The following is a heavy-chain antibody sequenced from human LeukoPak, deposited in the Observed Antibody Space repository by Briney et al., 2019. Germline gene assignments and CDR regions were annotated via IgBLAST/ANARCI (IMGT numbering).Heavy chain of an antibody. Sequence: PSETLSLTCTVSGGSISSYYWSWIRQPAGKGLEWTGRIYTSGSTNYNPSLKSRVTMSVDTSKNQFSLKLSSVTAADTAVYYCARDGEYYYGSGYYYMDVWGKGTTVTVSS. D-gene: IGHD3-10*01. J-gene: IGHJ6*03. V-gene: IGHV4-4*07. CDR2: IYTSGST. CDR1: GGSISSYY. CDR3: ARDGEYYYGSGYYYMDV.